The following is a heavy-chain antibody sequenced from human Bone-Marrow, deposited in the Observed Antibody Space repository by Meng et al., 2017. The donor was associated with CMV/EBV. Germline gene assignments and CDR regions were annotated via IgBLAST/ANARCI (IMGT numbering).Heavy chain of an antibody. CDR3: TRDQGGYSYGYFDY. J-gene: IGHJ4*02. CDR1: GFTFGDYA. Sequence: GESLKIYCTSSGFTFGDYAMSWVRQAPGKGLEWVGFIRSKAYGGTTEYAASVKGRFTISRDDSKSIAYLQMNSLKTEDTAVYYCTRDQGGYSYGYFDYWGQGTLATFSS. CDR2: IRSKAYGGTT. V-gene: IGHV3-49*04. D-gene: IGHD5-18*01.